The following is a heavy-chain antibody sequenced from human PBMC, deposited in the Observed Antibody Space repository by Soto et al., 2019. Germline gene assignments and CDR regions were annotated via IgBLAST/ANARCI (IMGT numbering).Heavy chain of an antibody. D-gene: IGHD3-22*01. CDR1: GFPFSSYS. J-gene: IGHJ4*02. V-gene: IGHV3-30*18. Sequence: AGSRRLSCAASGFPFSSYSMHWVRPAPGKGLEWVAVISYDGSNKYYADSVKGRFTISRDNSKNTLYLQMNSLRAEDTAVYYCAKDFGMIAFDYWGQGTLVNVSS. CDR2: ISYDGSNK. CDR3: AKDFGMIAFDY.